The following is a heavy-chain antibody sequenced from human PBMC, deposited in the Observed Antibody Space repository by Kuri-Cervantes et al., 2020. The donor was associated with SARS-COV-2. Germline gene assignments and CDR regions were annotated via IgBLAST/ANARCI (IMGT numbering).Heavy chain of an antibody. CDR3: AKDPLFRGTYDLGKLDS. J-gene: IGHJ4*02. CDR2: ISWNSGSI. Sequence: SLKISCTASGFTFEDHAMHWVRQAPGKGLEWVSGISWNSGSIGYADSVKGRFTISRDNAKNSLYLEMNSLRVEDTAVYYCAKDPLFRGTYDLGKLDSWGRGTLVTVSS. V-gene: IGHV3-9*01. CDR1: GFTFEDHA. D-gene: IGHD3-3*01.